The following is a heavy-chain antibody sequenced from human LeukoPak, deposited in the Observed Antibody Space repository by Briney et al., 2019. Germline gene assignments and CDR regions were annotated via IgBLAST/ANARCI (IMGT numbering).Heavy chain of an antibody. D-gene: IGHD6-13*01. CDR1: GYSISSGYY. CDR3: ARVAYSSSWYAFDY. J-gene: IGHJ4*02. V-gene: IGHV4-38-2*02. Sequence: SETLSLTCNVSGYSISSGYYWGWIRQPPGKGLEWIGDINHYGSTNYNPSLKSRVTISVDTSKNQFSLKLSSVTAADTAVYYCARVAYSSSWYAFDYWGQGTLVTVSS. CDR2: INHYGST.